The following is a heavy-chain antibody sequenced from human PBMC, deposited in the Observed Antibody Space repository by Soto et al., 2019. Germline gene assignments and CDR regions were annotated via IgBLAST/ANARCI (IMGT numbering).Heavy chain of an antibody. V-gene: IGHV1-3*01. CDR3: ARGRVVRGVTTSVANDF. Sequence: VASVNVSCKTSVYSVTTYAMHWVRQAPGQRLEWMGWINAAGGDTKYSQRFQGRLTISRDTSASTVYMDLSSRTPEDTAVYYCARGRVVRGVTTSVANDFWGQGTLVTVSS. J-gene: IGHJ4*02. CDR1: VYSVTTYA. D-gene: IGHD3-10*01. CDR2: INAAGGDT.